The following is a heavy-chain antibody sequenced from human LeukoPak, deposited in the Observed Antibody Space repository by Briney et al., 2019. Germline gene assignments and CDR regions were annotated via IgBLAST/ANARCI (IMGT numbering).Heavy chain of an antibody. CDR1: GFTFSSYS. D-gene: IGHD3-22*01. CDR3: ARGARSHYDSSGYYYDY. Sequence: GGSLRLSCAASGFTFSSYSMNWVRQAPGKGLEWVSSISSSSSYIYYADSVKGRFTISRDNAKNSLYLQMNSLRAEDTAVYYCARGARSHYDSSGYYYDYWGQGTPVTVSS. V-gene: IGHV3-21*01. CDR2: ISSSSSYI. J-gene: IGHJ4*02.